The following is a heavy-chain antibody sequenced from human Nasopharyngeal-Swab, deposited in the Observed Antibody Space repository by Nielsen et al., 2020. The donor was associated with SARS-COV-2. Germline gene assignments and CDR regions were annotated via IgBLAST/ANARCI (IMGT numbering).Heavy chain of an antibody. J-gene: IGHJ4*02. D-gene: IGHD3-16*02. CDR3: AKLLMITFGGVIVDNFDY. Sequence: GGSLRLSCAASGFTFSSSAMGWVRQAPGKGLEWVSIITVGSDGTYYADSVKGRFTISRDNSKNTLYLQMNSLRAEDTAVYYCAKLLMITFGGVIVDNFDYWGQGTLVTVSS. CDR2: ITVGSDGT. V-gene: IGHV3-23*01. CDR1: GFTFSSSA.